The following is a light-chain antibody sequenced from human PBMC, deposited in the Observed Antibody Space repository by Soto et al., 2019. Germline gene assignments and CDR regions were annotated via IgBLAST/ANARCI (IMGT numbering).Light chain of an antibody. CDR2: GAS. Sequence: EIVMTQSPATLSVSPGERAALSCRASQSISSNLAWYQQKPGQAPRLLIFGASTRATGIPARFSGSASGTEFSLAISSLQSEDFAVYYWQQYIHWPLTFSQGTKVEIK. CDR1: QSISSN. V-gene: IGKV3-15*01. CDR3: QQYIHWPLT. J-gene: IGKJ1*01.